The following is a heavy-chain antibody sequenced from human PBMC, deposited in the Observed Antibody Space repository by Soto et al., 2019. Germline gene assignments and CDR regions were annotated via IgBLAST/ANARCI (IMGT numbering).Heavy chain of an antibody. Sequence: QVQLVESGGGVVQPGRSLRLSCAASGFTFSSYGMHWVLQAPGKGLEWVAVISYDGSNKYYADSVKGRFTISRDNSKNTLYLQMNSLRAEDTAVYYCAKAPITMIVVGTLDVWGQGTTVTVSS. J-gene: IGHJ6*02. CDR3: AKAPITMIVVGTLDV. D-gene: IGHD3-22*01. CDR2: ISYDGSNK. V-gene: IGHV3-30*18. CDR1: GFTFSSYG.